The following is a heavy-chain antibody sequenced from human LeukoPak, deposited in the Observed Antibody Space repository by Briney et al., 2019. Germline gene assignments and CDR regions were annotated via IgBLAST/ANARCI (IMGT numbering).Heavy chain of an antibody. Sequence: SETLSLTCSVSGVSMNSHYLNWIRQPPGKGLEWIGFISGSGSTNYNPSLMSRVTMSLETSKRQFSLKLRSATAADTAVYYCVVSPNQDFYDYWGQGTLVTVSS. CDR1: GVSMNSHY. CDR2: ISGSGST. V-gene: IGHV4-4*09. J-gene: IGHJ4*02. CDR3: VVSPNQDFYDY.